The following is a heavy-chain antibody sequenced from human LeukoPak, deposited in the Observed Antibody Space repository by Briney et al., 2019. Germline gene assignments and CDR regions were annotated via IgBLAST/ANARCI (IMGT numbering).Heavy chain of an antibody. D-gene: IGHD3-22*01. CDR2: ISSSSSYI. V-gene: IGHV3-21*01. J-gene: IGHJ4*02. CDR3: ARVQMPSYYYDSSGYHPY. Sequence: GGSLRLSCAASGFTFSSYSMNWVRQAPGKGLEWVSSISSSSSYIYYADSVKGRFTISRDNAKNSLYLQMNSLRAEDTAVYYCARVQMPSYYYDSSGYHPYWGQGTLVTVSS. CDR1: GFTFSSYS.